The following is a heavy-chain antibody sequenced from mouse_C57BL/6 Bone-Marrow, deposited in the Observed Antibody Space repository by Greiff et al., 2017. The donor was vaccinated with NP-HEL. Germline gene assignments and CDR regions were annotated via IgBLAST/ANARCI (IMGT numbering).Heavy chain of an antibody. V-gene: IGHV1-39*01. CDR3: AGGYSYYFDD. CDR2: INPNYGTT. CDR1: GYSFTDYN. D-gene: IGHD2-3*01. J-gene: IGHJ2*01. Sequence: LEDSGPELVKPGASVKISCKASGYSFTDYNMNWLKQSNGKSLEWIGVINPNYGTTSYNQKFKGKATLTVDQSSSTAYMQLNSLTSEDSAVYYCAGGYSYYFDDWGQGTTLTVSS.